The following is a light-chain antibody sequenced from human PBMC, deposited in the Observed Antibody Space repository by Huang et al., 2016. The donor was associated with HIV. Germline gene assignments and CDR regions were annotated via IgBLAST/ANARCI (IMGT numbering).Light chain of an antibody. J-gene: IGKJ2*01. CDR1: QSDNSY. Sequence: EIVLTQSPATLSLSPGERATLSCRAGQSDNSYFAWYQQKPGQAPRLLIYNTFNRATGVPARFSGSGSGTDFTLTISSLEPEDFAVYYCQQRTNWPPRYTFGQGTKLEI. CDR2: NTF. CDR3: QQRTNWPPRYT. V-gene: IGKV3-11*01.